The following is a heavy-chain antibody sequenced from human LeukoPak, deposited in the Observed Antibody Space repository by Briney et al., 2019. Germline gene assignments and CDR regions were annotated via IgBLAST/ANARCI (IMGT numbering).Heavy chain of an antibody. Sequence: RTGGSLRLSCAASGFTFSSYAMSWVRQAPGKGLEWVSAISGSGGSTYYADSVKGRFTISRDNSKNTLYLQMNSLRAEDTAVYYCAKDGRPVWFGEGQFNWFDPWGQGTLVTVSS. D-gene: IGHD3-10*01. CDR3: AKDGRPVWFGEGQFNWFDP. V-gene: IGHV3-23*01. CDR2: ISGSGGST. CDR1: GFTFSSYA. J-gene: IGHJ5*02.